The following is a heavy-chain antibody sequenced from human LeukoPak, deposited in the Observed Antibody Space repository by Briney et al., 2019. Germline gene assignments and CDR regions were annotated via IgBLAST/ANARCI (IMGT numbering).Heavy chain of an antibody. CDR3: TARVVPYYYYGMDV. Sequence: GGSLRLSCAASGFTFTSYNMNWVRQAPGKGLEWVGRIKSKTDGGTTDYAAPVKGRFTISRDDSKNTLYLQMNSLKTEDTAVYYCTARVVPYYYYGMDVWGKGTTVTVSS. V-gene: IGHV3-15*01. CDR2: IKSKTDGGTT. D-gene: IGHD3-10*01. CDR1: GFTFTSYN. J-gene: IGHJ6*04.